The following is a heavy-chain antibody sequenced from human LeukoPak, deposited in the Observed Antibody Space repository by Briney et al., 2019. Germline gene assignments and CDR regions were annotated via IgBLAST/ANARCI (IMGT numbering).Heavy chain of an antibody. V-gene: IGHV3-23*01. CDR3: ARDYFASRAPGMDV. Sequence: GGSLRLSCAASGFTFSSYAMSWVRQAPGKGLEWVSAISGSGGSTYYADSVKGRFTISRDNSKNTLYLQMNSLRAEDTAVYFCARDYFASRAPGMDVWGKGISVTVSS. CDR2: ISGSGGST. J-gene: IGHJ6*03. CDR1: GFTFSSYA. D-gene: IGHD3-9*01.